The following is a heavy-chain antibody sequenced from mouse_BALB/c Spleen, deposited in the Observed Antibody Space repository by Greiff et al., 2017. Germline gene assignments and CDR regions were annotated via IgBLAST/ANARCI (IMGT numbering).Heavy chain of an antibody. CDR3: ASNYDYDGFAY. CDR2: ISYDGSN. Sequence: EVKLVESGPGLVKPSQSLSLTCSVTGYSITSGYYWNWIRQFPGNKLEWMGYISYDGSNNYNPSLKNRISITRDTSKNQFFLKLNSVTTEDTATYYCASNYDYDGFAYWGQGTLVTVSA. J-gene: IGHJ3*01. CDR1: GYSITSGYY. D-gene: IGHD2-4*01. V-gene: IGHV3-6*02.